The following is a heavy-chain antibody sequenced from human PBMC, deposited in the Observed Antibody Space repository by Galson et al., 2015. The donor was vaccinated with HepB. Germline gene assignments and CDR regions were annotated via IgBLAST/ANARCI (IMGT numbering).Heavy chain of an antibody. Sequence: SVKVSCKASGYIFTSYAMHWVRQAPGQRLEWMGWINAGNGNTKYSQKFQGRVTITRNTSASTAYMELSSLRSEDTAVYYCARVDGDYVDYYYGMDVWGQGTTVTVSS. V-gene: IGHV1-3*01. CDR2: INAGNGNT. J-gene: IGHJ6*02. CDR3: ARVDGDYVDYYYGMDV. D-gene: IGHD4-17*01. CDR1: GYIFTSYA.